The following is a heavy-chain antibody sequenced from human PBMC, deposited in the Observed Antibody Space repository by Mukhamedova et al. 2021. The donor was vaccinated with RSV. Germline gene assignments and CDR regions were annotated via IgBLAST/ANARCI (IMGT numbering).Heavy chain of an antibody. CDR2: ISAYNGNT. D-gene: IGHD6-19*01. J-gene: IGHJ4*02. Sequence: SWVRQAPGQGLEWMGWISAYNGNTNYAQKLQGRVTMTTDTSTSTAYMELRSLRSDDTAVDYCARLWISGLDYWGQGTLVTVSS. CDR3: ARLWISGLDY. V-gene: IGHV1-18*01.